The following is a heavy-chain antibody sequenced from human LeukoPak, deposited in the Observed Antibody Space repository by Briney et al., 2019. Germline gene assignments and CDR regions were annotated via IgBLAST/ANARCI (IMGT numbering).Heavy chain of an antibody. CDR2: IYTSGST. CDR3: ARDTAAATYYYYGMDV. CDR1: GGSISSGSYY. J-gene: IGHJ6*02. V-gene: IGHV4-61*02. Sequence: SETLSLTCTVSGGSISSGSYYWNWIRQPAGKGLEWIGRIYTSGSTNYNPSLKSRVTISVDTSKYQFSLKLSSVTAADTAVYYCARDTAAATYYYYGMDVWGQGTTVTVSS. D-gene: IGHD6-13*01.